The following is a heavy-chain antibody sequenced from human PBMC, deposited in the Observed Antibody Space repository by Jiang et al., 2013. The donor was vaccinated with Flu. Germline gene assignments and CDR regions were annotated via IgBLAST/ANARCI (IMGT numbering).Heavy chain of an antibody. J-gene: IGHJ4*02. CDR3: VKDQKTFGGVLVNEHDN. CDR1: GFTFSTYA. V-gene: IGHV3-23*01. CDR2: ISDSGDNT. D-gene: IGHD3-16*02. Sequence: VQLLESGGGLEQPGGSLRLSCAASGFTFSTYALSWVRQAPGKGLEWVSTISDSGDNTFYADSVKGRFTISRDNSRNVLSLRMNSLRGEDTAVYYCVKDQKTFGGVLVNEHDNWGQGTLVTVSS.